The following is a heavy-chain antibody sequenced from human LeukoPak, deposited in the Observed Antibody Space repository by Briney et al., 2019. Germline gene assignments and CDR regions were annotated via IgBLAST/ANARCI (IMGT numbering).Heavy chain of an antibody. D-gene: IGHD3-22*01. Sequence: PSETLSLTCTVSGGSISSGSYYWSWIRQPAGKGLEWIGRIYTSGSTNYNPSLKSRVTISVDTSKNQFSLKLSSVTAADTAVYYCARISNYYDSSGYLNHAFDMWGQGTMVTVSS. J-gene: IGHJ3*02. V-gene: IGHV4-61*02. CDR1: GGSISSGSYY. CDR3: ARISNYYDSSGYLNHAFDM. CDR2: IYTSGST.